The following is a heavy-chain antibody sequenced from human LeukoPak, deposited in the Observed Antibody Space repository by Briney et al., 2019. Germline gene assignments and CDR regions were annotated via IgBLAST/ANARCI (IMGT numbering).Heavy chain of an antibody. Sequence: PGGSLRLSCAASGFTFSSYAMSWVRQAPGKGLEWVSAITGSGGTTCYADSVKGRFTISRDNSKNTLYLQMNSLRAEDTAVYYCAKVFLGHSYGPIDYWGQGTLVTVSS. D-gene: IGHD5-18*01. CDR2: ITGSGGTT. CDR3: AKVFLGHSYGPIDY. CDR1: GFTFSSYA. V-gene: IGHV3-23*01. J-gene: IGHJ4*02.